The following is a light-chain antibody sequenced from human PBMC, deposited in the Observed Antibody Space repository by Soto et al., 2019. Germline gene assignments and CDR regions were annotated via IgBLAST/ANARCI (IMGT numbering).Light chain of an antibody. CDR2: QDS. CDR1: KLGDKY. J-gene: IGLJ1*01. CDR3: QAWDSSTGV. Sequence: SYELTQPPSVSVSHGQTASITCSGDKLGDKYACWYQQKPGQSPVLVIYQDSKRPSGIPERFSGSNSGNTATLTISGTQAMDEADYYCQAWDSSTGVFGTGTKLTVL. V-gene: IGLV3-1*01.